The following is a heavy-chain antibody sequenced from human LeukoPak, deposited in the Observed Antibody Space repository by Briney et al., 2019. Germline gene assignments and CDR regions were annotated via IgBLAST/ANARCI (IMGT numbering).Heavy chain of an antibody. J-gene: IGHJ4*02. V-gene: IGHV3-21*01. Sequence: GGSLRLSCAASGFTFSSYSMNWVRQAPGKGLEWVSSISSSSNYIYYADSVKGRFTISRDNAKNSLYLQMNSLRAEDTAVYYCARPSITYGGNSGMLYYFDYWGQGTLVTVSS. CDR1: GFTFSSYS. CDR2: ISSSSNYI. D-gene: IGHD4-23*01. CDR3: ARPSITYGGNSGMLYYFDY.